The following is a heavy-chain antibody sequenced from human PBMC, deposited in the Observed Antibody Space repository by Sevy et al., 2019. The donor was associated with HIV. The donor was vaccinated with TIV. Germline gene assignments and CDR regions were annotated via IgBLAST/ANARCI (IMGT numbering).Heavy chain of an antibody. CDR3: ARDIRIYYGSGTTQPQDY. V-gene: IGHV3-7*03. D-gene: IGHD3-10*01. CDR1: GFTFSDYY. J-gene: IGHJ4*02. Sequence: GGSLRLSCAASGFTFSDYYMSWIRQAPGKGLEWVANIKQDGSEKYYVDSVKGRFTISRDNAKNSLYLQMNSLRAEDTAVYYCARDIRIYYGSGTTQPQDYWGQGTLVTVSS. CDR2: IKQDGSEK.